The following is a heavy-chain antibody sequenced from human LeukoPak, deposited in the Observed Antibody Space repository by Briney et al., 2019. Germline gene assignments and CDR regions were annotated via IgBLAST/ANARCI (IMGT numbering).Heavy chain of an antibody. V-gene: IGHV4-59*08. CDR1: GGSISSYY. CDR3: ARPYSGSYDDAFDI. Sequence: SETLSLTCTVSGGSISSYYWSWIRQPPGKGLEWIGYIYYSGSTNYNPSLKSRVTISVDTSKNQFSLKLSSVTAADTAVYYCARPYSGSYDDAFDIWGQGTMVTVSS. J-gene: IGHJ3*02. CDR2: IYYSGST. D-gene: IGHD1-26*01.